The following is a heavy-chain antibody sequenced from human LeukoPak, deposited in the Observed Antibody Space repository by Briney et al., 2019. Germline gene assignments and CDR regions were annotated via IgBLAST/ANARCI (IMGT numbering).Heavy chain of an antibody. V-gene: IGHV3-64*01. CDR1: GFTFSSYA. CDR3: AKDHASAFWYDILTGPPMFDY. J-gene: IGHJ4*02. Sequence: GGSLRLSCAASGFTFSSYAMHWVRQAPGKGLEYVSAISSNGGSTYYANSVKGRFTISRDNSKNTLYLQMNSLRAEDTAVYYCAKDHASAFWYDILTGPPMFDYWGQGTLVTVSS. CDR2: ISSNGGST. D-gene: IGHD3-9*01.